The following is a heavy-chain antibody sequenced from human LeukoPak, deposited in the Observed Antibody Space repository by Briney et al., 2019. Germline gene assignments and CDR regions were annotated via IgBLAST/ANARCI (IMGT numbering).Heavy chain of an antibody. CDR3: AGPPVVHAEYFQH. CDR2: IIPIFGTT. V-gene: IGHV1-69*13. J-gene: IGHJ1*01. D-gene: IGHD4-23*01. CDR1: GGTFGSYA. Sequence: GASVKVSCKASGGTFGSYAISWVRQAPGQGLEWMGGIIPIFGTTNYAQKFQSRVTITADESTSTAYMELSSLRSEDTAVYYCAGPPVVHAEYFQHWGQGTLVTVSS.